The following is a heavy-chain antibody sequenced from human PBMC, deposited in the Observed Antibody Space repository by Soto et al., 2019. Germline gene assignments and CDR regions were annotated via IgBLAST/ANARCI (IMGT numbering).Heavy chain of an antibody. CDR1: GFTFNTYA. J-gene: IGHJ4*02. Sequence: QVQLVESGGGVVQPVRSLRLSCAASGFTFNTYAMHWVRQAPGKGLEWVAVISYDGSNKDYADSVKGRSTFTRDNSKNTLHLQMNSLRPDDTAVYYCARVVPYDPSGSYPQIDYWGQGTLVSVSP. V-gene: IGHV3-30-3*01. CDR3: ARVVPYDPSGSYPQIDY. D-gene: IGHD3-22*01. CDR2: ISYDGSNK.